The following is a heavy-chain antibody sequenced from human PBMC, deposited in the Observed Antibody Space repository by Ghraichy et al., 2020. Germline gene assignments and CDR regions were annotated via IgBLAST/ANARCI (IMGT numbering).Heavy chain of an antibody. CDR3: ARRHRIAVAGTFDY. J-gene: IGHJ4*02. Sequence: SETLSLTCAVYGGSFSGYYWSWIRQPPGKGLEWIGEINHSGSTNYNPSLKSRVTISVDTSKNQFSLKLSSVTAADTAVYYCARRHRIAVAGTFDYWGQGTLVNVSS. CDR1: GGSFSGYY. CDR2: INHSGST. V-gene: IGHV4-34*01. D-gene: IGHD6-19*01.